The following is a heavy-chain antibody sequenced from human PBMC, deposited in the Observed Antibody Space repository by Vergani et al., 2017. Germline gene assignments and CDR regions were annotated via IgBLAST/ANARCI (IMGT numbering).Heavy chain of an antibody. Sequence: QVQLQESGPGLVKPSQTLSLTCTVSGGSISSYSCYWIWLPQPAGEGRMWIGRIYTSGSTNYNPSLKSRVTMSVDTSKNQFSLKLSSVTAADTALYSCARDSVQGSIAGAGLNWFDPWGQGTLVTVSS. CDR2: IYTSGST. D-gene: IGHD6-19*01. CDR1: GGSISSYSCY. V-gene: IGHV4-61*02. CDR3: ARDSVQGSIAGAGLNWFDP. J-gene: IGHJ5*02.